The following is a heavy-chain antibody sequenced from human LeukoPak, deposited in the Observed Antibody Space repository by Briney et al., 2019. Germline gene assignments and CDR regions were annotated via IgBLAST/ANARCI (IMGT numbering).Heavy chain of an antibody. V-gene: IGHV4-34*01. J-gene: IGHJ4*02. CDR2: ITHSGIT. Sequence: KPSETLSLTCAVYGGSFSDYFWTWIRQPPGKGLEWIGEITHSGITNYNPSLKSRVTISVDTSKNQLSLKLSSVTAADTAVYYCAVGGYDTTGYRVGVDYWGQGTLVTVSS. D-gene: IGHD3-22*01. CDR1: GGSFSDYF. CDR3: AVGGYDTTGYRVGVDY.